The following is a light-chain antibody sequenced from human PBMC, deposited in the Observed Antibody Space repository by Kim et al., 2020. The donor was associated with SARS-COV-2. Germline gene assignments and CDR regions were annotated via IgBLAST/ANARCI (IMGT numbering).Light chain of an antibody. CDR1: QGISTY. J-gene: IGKJ4*01. V-gene: IGKV1-9*01. Sequence: SAAVGDRVTITCPASQGISTYFGWYQQKPGKAPKLLIYAATTLQSGLPSRFSGSGSGTDFTLTISSLQPEDFATYYCQQLNSYPLTFGGGTKLEIK. CDR3: QQLNSYPLT. CDR2: AAT.